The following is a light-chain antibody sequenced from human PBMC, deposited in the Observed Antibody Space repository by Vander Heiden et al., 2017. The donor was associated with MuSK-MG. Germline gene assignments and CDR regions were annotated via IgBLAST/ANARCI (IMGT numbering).Light chain of an antibody. V-gene: IGKV3-20*01. CDR3: QQYGSSPWT. CDR1: QSVSGSY. CDR2: GAS. Sequence: PGERVTLSCWASQSVSGSYLAWYQQKPGQAPRLLIFGASSRATGIPDRFSGSGSGTDFTLTSSRLEPEDFAVYYCQQYGSSPWTFGQGTKVDI. J-gene: IGKJ1*01.